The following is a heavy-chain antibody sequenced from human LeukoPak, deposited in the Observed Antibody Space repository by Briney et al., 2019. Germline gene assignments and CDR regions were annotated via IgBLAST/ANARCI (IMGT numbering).Heavy chain of an antibody. D-gene: IGHD3-22*01. CDR2: IKQDGSGK. V-gene: IGHV3-7*01. Sequence: GGSLRLYCAASGFTFSSYWMSWVRQAPGKGLEWVANIKQDGSGKYYVDSVKGRFTISRDNAKNSLYLQMNSLRAEDTAVYYCARDLYRIVVVPHYFDYWGQGTLVTVSS. J-gene: IGHJ4*02. CDR1: GFTFSSYW. CDR3: ARDLYRIVVVPHYFDY.